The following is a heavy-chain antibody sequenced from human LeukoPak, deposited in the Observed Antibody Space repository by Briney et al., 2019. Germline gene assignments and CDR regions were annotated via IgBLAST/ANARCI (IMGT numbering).Heavy chain of an antibody. CDR2: ISDSGSTI. Sequence: GGSLRLSCAASGFTFSNYAMSWVRQTPGKGLEWLSYISDSGSTIKYADSVKGRLTISRDNAKKSLFLQMNSLRDEDTAVYYCAIYYDSSGSIGHWGQGTLVTVSS. D-gene: IGHD3-22*01. J-gene: IGHJ4*02. V-gene: IGHV3-11*01. CDR3: AIYYDSSGSIGH. CDR1: GFTFSNYA.